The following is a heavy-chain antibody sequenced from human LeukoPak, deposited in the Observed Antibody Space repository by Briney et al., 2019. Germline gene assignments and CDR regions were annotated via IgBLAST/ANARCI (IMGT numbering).Heavy chain of an antibody. CDR3: AKDATGSKSGNSLGVDY. CDR2: ISGSGGST. CDR1: GFTFSSYA. D-gene: IGHD4-23*01. V-gene: IGHV3-23*01. Sequence: GGSLRLSCAASGFTFSSYAMSWVRQAPGKGLEWVSAISGSGGSTYYADSVKGRFTISRDNSKNTLYLQMNSMRAEDAAVYYCAKDATGSKSGNSLGVDYWGQGTLVTVSS. J-gene: IGHJ4*02.